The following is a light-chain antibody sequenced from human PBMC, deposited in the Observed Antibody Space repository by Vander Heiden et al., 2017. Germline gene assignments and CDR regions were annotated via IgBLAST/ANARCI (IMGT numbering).Light chain of an antibody. Sequence: QSVLTQPPSASGTPGQRVTISCSGSSSNLGSNTVNWYHQHPGTAPKLLISPNTPRPSGFPHLFSGSKSSPSASLAISGLQSEDEADYYCAAWDDSLNGRYVFGTGTKVTVL. CDR3: AAWDDSLNGRYV. V-gene: IGLV1-44*01. J-gene: IGLJ1*01. CDR1: SSNLGSNT. CDR2: PNT.